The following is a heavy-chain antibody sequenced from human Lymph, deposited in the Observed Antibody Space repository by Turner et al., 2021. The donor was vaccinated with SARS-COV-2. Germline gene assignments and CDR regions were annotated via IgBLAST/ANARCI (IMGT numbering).Heavy chain of an antibody. D-gene: IGHD3-9*01. CDR2: MNPNSGNT. J-gene: IGHJ5*02. CDR1: GYTFTSYD. CDR3: ARAAQLTVWFDP. V-gene: IGHV1-8*01. Sequence: QVQLVQSGAEVKKPGASVKVHCKSSGYTFTSYDSNWVRQATGQGREWMGWMNPNSGNTGYAQKFQGRVTMTRNTSISTAYMELSSLRSEDTAVYYCARAAQLTVWFDPWGQGTLVTVSS.